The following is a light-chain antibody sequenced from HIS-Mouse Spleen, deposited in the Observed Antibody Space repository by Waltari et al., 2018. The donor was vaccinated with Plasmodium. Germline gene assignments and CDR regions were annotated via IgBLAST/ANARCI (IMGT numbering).Light chain of an antibody. Sequence: IVLTQSPATLSFSPGERATLSCRASQSVSSYLPCSQTKPGQAPRPLIYDASNRATGIPARFSGSGSGTDFTLTISSLEPEDFAVYYCQQRSNWPITFGPGTKVDIK. J-gene: IGKJ3*01. CDR3: QQRSNWPIT. CDR1: QSVSSY. CDR2: DAS. V-gene: IGKV3-11*01.